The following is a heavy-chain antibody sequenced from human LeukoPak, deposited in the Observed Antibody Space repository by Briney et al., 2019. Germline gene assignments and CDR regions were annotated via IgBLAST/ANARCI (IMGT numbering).Heavy chain of an antibody. CDR2: SSAYNGNT. CDR1: GYTFTSYG. Sequence: ASVKVSCKASGYTFTSYGISWVRQAPGQGLEWMGGSSAYNGNTNYAQKLQGRVTMTTDTSTSTAYMELRSLRSDDTAVYYCARWGWFGEIRYYFDYWGQGTLVTVSS. V-gene: IGHV1-18*01. J-gene: IGHJ4*02. D-gene: IGHD3-10*01. CDR3: ARWGWFGEIRYYFDY.